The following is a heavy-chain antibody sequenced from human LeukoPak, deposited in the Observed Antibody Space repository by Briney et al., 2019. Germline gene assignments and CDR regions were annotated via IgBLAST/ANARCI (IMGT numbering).Heavy chain of an antibody. CDR3: ARLGYSSSWYHDY. CDR2: ISSNGSTI. J-gene: IGHJ4*02. CDR1: GFTYSSYE. D-gene: IGHD6-13*01. V-gene: IGHV3-48*03. Sequence: GGSLRLFCGASGFTYSSYEMHWVRQAPGKGLEWVSYISSNGSTIYYADSVKGRFTISRDNAKNSLYLQMNSLRAEDTAVYYCARLGYSSSWYHDYWGQGTLVTVSS.